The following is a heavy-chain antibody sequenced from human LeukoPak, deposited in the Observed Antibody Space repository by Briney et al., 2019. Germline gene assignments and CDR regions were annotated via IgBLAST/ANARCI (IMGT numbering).Heavy chain of an antibody. CDR2: IRYDGSNK. D-gene: IGHD3-22*01. CDR1: GFTLSSYG. J-gene: IGHJ4*02. Sequence: GGSLRLSCAASGFTLSSYGMHWVRQAPGKGLEWVAFIRYDGSNKYYVDSVKGRFTISRDNSKNTVYLQMNSLRAEDTAVYYCAKDFLRGYYYDSSGYYRYYFDYWGQGTLVTVSS. CDR3: AKDFLRGYYYDSSGYYRYYFDY. V-gene: IGHV3-30*02.